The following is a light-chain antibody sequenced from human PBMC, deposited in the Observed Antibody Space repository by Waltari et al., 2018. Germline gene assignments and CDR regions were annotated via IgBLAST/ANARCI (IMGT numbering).Light chain of an antibody. CDR3: SSCASTIPLGV. V-gene: IGLV2-14*01. CDR2: DVN. J-gene: IGLJ3*02. Sequence: SALTQSASVSGAPGQSITISCTGISNDVGGYNYVSWYQQHPGKAPKLIIYDVNNRPSGISYRFSGSKSGDTASLTISGLQPEDEADYYCSSCASTIPLGVFGGGTKLTVL. CDR1: SNDVGGYNY.